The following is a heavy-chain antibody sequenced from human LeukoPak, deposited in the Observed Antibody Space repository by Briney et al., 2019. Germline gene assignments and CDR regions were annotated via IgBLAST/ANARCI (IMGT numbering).Heavy chain of an antibody. V-gene: IGHV4-39*07. CDR1: DDSISSNRYF. Sequence: SETLSLTCTISDDSISSNRYFWAWIRQPPGRGLEWIASINYSGRTYYNPSLMSRLTISVDTTKRQFSLKMTSVTAADTALYYCARDIDDVGALLDFWGQGTLVAVSS. CDR3: ARDIDDVGALLDF. D-gene: IGHD1-26*01. CDR2: INYSGRT. J-gene: IGHJ4*02.